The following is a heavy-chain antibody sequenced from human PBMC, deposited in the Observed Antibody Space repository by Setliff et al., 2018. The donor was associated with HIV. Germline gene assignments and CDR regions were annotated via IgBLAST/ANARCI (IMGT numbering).Heavy chain of an antibody. D-gene: IGHD6-6*01. CDR1: GYTFTNYG. J-gene: IGHJ6*02. CDR3: ARGYSTSSSYYYGMDV. Sequence: ASVKVSCKASGYTFTNYGINWVRQAPGQGLEWMGWISVHSGKTNFAQKVPGRVTMTTDTSTSTAYMEVRSLRSDDTATYYCARGYSTSSSYYYGMDVWGQGTTVTVSS. CDR2: ISVHSGKT. V-gene: IGHV1-18*01.